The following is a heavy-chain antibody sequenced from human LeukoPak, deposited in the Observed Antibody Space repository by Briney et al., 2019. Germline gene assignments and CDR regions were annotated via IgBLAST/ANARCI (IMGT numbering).Heavy chain of an antibody. CDR3: ARSPHILTGENFDF. CDR1: GYSENFYG. J-gene: IGHJ4*02. D-gene: IGHD3-9*01. V-gene: IGHV1-2*02. Sequence: ASVKVSCKTSGYSENFYGITWVRQAPGQGLEWMGWINVNSGGTNYAQKFYARVTMTRDTSISTAYMELSRLRSDDTAVFYCARSPHILTGENFDFWGQGTLVTVSS. CDR2: INVNSGGT.